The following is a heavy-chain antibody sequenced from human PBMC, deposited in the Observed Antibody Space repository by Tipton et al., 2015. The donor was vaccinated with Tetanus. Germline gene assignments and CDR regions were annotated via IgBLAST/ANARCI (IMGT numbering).Heavy chain of an antibody. V-gene: IGHV5-51*01. D-gene: IGHD2-8*01. Sequence: QLVQSGGEVKKPGESLKISCKGSGYIFNNYWTGWVRQKPGKGLEWMGIIYPGDSDTRYSPSFQGQATISVDKSINTAYLQWSSLKASDTSMFYCARAHCTDGVCNFDFWGQGALVTVAS. J-gene: IGHJ4*02. CDR3: ARAHCTDGVCNFDF. CDR2: IYPGDSDT. CDR1: GYIFNNYW.